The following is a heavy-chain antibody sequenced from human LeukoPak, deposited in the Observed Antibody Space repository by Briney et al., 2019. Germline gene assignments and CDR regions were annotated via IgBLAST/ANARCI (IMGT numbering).Heavy chain of an antibody. CDR1: GLTFIRYA. J-gene: IGHJ4*02. CDR3: PRKYDSSGYFDY. D-gene: IGHD3-22*01. Sequence: PGGSLRLSCEASGLTFIRYAMSWVRQAPGKGLEWVSTISGNGDSAYYADSVKGRFTISRDNSKNTLYLQMDSLRAEDTAVYYCPRKYDSSGYFDYWGQGTLVTVSS. CDR2: ISGNGDSA. V-gene: IGHV3-23*01.